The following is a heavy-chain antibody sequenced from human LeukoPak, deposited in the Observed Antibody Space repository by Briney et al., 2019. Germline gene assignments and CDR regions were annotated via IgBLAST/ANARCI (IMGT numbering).Heavy chain of an antibody. Sequence: PSETLSLTCTVSGGSISSGSYYWSWIGQPAGKGLEWIGRIYSSGSTNYNPSLKSRVTISVDTSKNQFSLKLSSVTAADTAVYYCASAGLLWFGDQRGNFQHWGQGTLVTVSS. CDR2: IYSSGST. D-gene: IGHD3-10*01. CDR1: GGSISSGSYY. CDR3: ASAGLLWFGDQRGNFQH. V-gene: IGHV4-61*02. J-gene: IGHJ1*01.